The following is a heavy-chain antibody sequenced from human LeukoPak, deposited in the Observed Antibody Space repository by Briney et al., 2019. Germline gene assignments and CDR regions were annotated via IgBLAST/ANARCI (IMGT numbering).Heavy chain of an antibody. Sequence: GGSLRLACAASGFTLSSYEMNWVRQAPGKGLEWVSHIDSSSTYTNYADSVKGRFTISRDNAKKSLYLQMNSLRADDTAVYYCARGRGISRPYYFDSWGQGTLVTVSS. D-gene: IGHD6-6*01. V-gene: IGHV3-21*05. CDR2: IDSSSTYT. CDR1: GFTLSSYE. J-gene: IGHJ4*02. CDR3: ARGRGISRPYYFDS.